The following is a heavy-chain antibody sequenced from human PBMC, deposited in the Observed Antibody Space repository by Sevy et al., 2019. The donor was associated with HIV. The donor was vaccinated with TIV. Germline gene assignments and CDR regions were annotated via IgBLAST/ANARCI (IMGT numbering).Heavy chain of an antibody. CDR3: AKDIAARPIDY. V-gene: IGHV3-30*02. CDR1: GFIFSNYG. CDR2: IRFDGSIK. D-gene: IGHD6-6*01. J-gene: IGHJ4*02. Sequence: GGSLRLSCAASGFIFSNYGMNWVRQAPGKGLEWVAFIRFDGSIKYYADSVRGRFTISRDNSKNILFLQMNSLRPEDKAVYYCAKDIAARPIDYWGQGTLVTVSS.